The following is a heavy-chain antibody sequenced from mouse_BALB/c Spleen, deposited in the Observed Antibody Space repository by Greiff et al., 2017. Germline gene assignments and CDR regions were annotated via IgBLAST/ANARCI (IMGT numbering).Heavy chain of an antibody. V-gene: IGHV14-3*02. CDR3: ARMITTSYWYFDV. CDR1: GFNIKDTY. D-gene: IGHD2-4*01. CDR2: IDPANGNT. J-gene: IGHJ1*01. Sequence: EVQRVESGAELVKPGASVKLSCTASGFNIKDTYMHWVKQRPEQGLEWIGRIDPANGNTKYDPKFQGKATITADTSSNTAYLQLSSLTSEDTAVYYCARMITTSYWYFDVWGAGTTVTVSS.